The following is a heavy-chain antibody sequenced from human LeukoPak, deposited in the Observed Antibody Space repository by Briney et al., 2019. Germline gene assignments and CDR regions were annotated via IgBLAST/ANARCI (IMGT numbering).Heavy chain of an antibody. D-gene: IGHD5-18*01. CDR1: GFTFSSYG. J-gene: IGHJ6*03. V-gene: IGHV3-30*02. CDR3: AKDTLKSGYSYGSYYYYYMDV. CDR2: IRYDGSNK. Sequence: PGGFLRLSCAASGFTFSSYGMHWVRQAPGKGLEWVAFIRYDGSNKYYADSVKGRFTISRDNSKNTLYLQMNSLRAEDTAVYYCAKDTLKSGYSYGSYYYYYMDVWGKGTTVTISS.